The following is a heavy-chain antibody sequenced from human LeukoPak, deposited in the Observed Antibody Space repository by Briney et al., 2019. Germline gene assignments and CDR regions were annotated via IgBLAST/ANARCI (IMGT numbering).Heavy chain of an antibody. CDR1: GFTFSSYG. Sequence: GGSLRLSCAASGFTFSSYGMHWVRQAPGKGLEWVAVTSYDGSNKYYADSVKGRFTISRDNSKNTLYLQMNSLRAEDTAVYYCAKDWKGYSYGLLFDYWGQGTLVTVSS. V-gene: IGHV3-30*18. D-gene: IGHD5-18*01. CDR3: AKDWKGYSYGLLFDY. J-gene: IGHJ4*02. CDR2: TSYDGSNK.